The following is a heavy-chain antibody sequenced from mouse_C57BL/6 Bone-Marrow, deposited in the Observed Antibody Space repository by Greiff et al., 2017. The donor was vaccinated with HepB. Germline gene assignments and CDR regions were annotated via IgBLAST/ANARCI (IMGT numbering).Heavy chain of an antibody. Sequence: DVQLQESGPGLVKPSQSLSLTCSVTGYSITSGYYWNWILQFPGNKLEWMGYISYDGSNNYNPSLKNRISITRDTSKNQFFLKLNSVTTEDTATYYCARDTTVVLDYWGQGTTLTVSS. CDR1: GYSITSGYY. CDR3: ARDTTVVLDY. J-gene: IGHJ2*01. CDR2: ISYDGSN. D-gene: IGHD1-1*01. V-gene: IGHV3-6*01.